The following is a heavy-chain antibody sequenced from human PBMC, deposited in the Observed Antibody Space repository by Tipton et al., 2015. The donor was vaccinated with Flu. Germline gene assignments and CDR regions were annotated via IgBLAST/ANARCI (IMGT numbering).Heavy chain of an antibody. J-gene: IGHJ4*02. CDR2: IYSGGST. CDR1: GFTVSSNY. V-gene: IGHV3-53*01. CDR3: AIEPLGAHAYGDY. Sequence: LRLSCAASGFTVSSNYMSWVRQAPGKGLEWVSVIYSGGSTYYADSVKGRFTISRDNSKNTLYLQMNSLSAEDTAVYYCAIEPLGAHAYGDYWGQGTLVTVSS. D-gene: IGHD4-17*01.